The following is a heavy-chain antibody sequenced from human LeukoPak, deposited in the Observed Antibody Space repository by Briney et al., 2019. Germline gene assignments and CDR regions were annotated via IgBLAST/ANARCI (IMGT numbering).Heavy chain of an antibody. J-gene: IGHJ4*02. CDR3: VRGTYYYDSSGYWEIGSDY. CDR2: IWYDGSNK. D-gene: IGHD3-22*01. Sequence: PGRSLRLSCAASGFTFSSYGMHWVRQAPGKGLEWVAVIWYDGSNKYYADSVKGRFTISRDNSKNTLYLQMNSLRAEDTAVYYCVRGTYYYDSSGYWEIGSDYWGQGTLVTVSS. V-gene: IGHV3-33*01. CDR1: GFTFSSYG.